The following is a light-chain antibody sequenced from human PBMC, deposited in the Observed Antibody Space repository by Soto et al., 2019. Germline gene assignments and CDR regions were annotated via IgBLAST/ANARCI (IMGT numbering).Light chain of an antibody. CDR2: DAS. Sequence: EIVLTQSPATLSLSPGERATLSCRASQSVSSYLAWYQQKPGQAHRLLIYDASNRATSIPARFSGSGSGTDFTLTISSLEPEDFAVYYCQQRSNWPPITFGQGTRLEIK. V-gene: IGKV3-11*01. J-gene: IGKJ5*01. CDR3: QQRSNWPPIT. CDR1: QSVSSY.